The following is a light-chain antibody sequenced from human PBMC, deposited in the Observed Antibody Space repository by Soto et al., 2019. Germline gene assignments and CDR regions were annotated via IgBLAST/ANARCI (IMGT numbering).Light chain of an antibody. CDR3: QQLRSYPST. CDR1: QDITRW. J-gene: IGKJ4*01. V-gene: IGKV1-12*02. CDR2: AAS. Sequence: DIQMTQSPSSVSASVGDRVTITCRASQDITRWLAWYQQKPGEAPKLLIYAASTLHGGVPSRFSGSGSGTDFALTITSLQAEDFATYYCQQLRSYPSTFGGGTKVDIK.